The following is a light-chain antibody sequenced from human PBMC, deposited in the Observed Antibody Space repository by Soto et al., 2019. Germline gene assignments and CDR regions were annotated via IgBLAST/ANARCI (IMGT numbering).Light chain of an antibody. CDR2: GAS. CDR3: QQYNDWPPNLT. CDR1: QSVSRN. V-gene: IGKV3-15*01. Sequence: EIVMTQSPATLSVSPGERATLSCRASQSVSRNLAWYQQKPGQAPSLLIYGASARATGIPGRFSGSGSGTEFTLTISSLQSEDFAVYYCQQYNDWPPNLTFGGGTKVEIK. J-gene: IGKJ4*01.